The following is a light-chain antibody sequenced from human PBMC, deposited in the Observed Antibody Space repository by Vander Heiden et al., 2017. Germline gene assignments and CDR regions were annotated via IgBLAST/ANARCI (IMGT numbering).Light chain of an antibody. J-gene: IGKJ5*01. V-gene: IGKV2-28*01. CDR3: MQALQTPST. CDR2: LGS. CDR1: QSLLDSNGNNY. Sequence: DIVMTQSPLSLPVTPGEPASISCRSSQSLLDSNGNNYLDWYLQKPGQSPQLLIYLGSNRASGVPDRFSGSGSGTDFTLKISRVEAEDVGVYYCMQALQTPSTFGQGKRLEIK.